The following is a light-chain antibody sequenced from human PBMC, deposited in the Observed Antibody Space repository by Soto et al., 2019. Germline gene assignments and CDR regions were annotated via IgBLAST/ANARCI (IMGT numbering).Light chain of an antibody. CDR3: QQSYSLPLT. CDR1: QSISSY. Sequence: DIQMTQSPSSLSAFVGDRVTITCRASQSISSYLNWYQQKRGEAPKLLIFIASSLQSGVPSRFSGSRSGTDFTLTITHLQPEDFATYYCQQSYSLPLTFGGGTKLEIK. CDR2: IAS. V-gene: IGKV1-39*01. J-gene: IGKJ4*01.